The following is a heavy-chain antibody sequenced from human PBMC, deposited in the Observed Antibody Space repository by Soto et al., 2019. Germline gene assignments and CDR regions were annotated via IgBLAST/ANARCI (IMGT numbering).Heavy chain of an antibody. CDR2: VFHSATT. D-gene: IGHD6-19*01. J-gene: IGHJ4*02. Sequence: SDTLSLTCTVSRDSFIDYYWNWIRQIPGKGLEWSGFVFHSATTSYNPSLKTRVAISDDTSKKQFSLRLTSVSAADTAIYYCARGHYSSGWPIDHWGQGILVTVSS. CDR1: RDSFIDYY. V-gene: IGHV4-59*01. CDR3: ARGHYSSGWPIDH.